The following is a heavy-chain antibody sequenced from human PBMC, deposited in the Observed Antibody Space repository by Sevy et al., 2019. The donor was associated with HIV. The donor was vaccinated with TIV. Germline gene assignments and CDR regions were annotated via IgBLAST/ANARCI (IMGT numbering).Heavy chain of an antibody. CDR2: IYYNGHI. CDR3: AGENAWGREYS. V-gene: IGHV4-59*08. Sequence: SETLTLTCTVSGGSITSLYWNWIRQPPGKGLEWIANIYYNGHINYNPSLKGRVTLSLDTSKNQFSLRLSSVTAADTAMYYCAGENAWGREYSWGQGTLVTVSS. CDR1: GGSITSLY. J-gene: IGHJ4*02. D-gene: IGHD3-10*01.